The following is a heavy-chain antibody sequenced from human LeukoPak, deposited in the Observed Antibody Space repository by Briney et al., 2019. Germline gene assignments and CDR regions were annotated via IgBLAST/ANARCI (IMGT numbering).Heavy chain of an antibody. J-gene: IGHJ4*02. D-gene: IGHD2-2*01. CDR2: ISAYNGNT. CDR3: ARYGGYCSSTSCLYYFDY. V-gene: IGHV1-18*01. Sequence: ASVKVSCKASGYTFTSYDISWVRQAPGQGLEWMGWISAYNGNTNYAQKLQGRVTMTTDTSTSTAYMELRSLRSDDTAVYYCARYGGYCSSTSCLYYFDYWGQGTLVTVSS. CDR1: GYTFTSYD.